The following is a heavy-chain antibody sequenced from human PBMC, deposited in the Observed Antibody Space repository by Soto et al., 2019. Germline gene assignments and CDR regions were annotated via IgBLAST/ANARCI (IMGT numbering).Heavy chain of an antibody. D-gene: IGHD3-10*01. CDR2: IYYSGST. J-gene: IGHJ6*02. Sequence: SETLSLTCTVSGGSVSSGSYYWSWIRQPPGKGLEWIGYIYYSGSTNYNPSLKGRVTISVDTSKNQFSLKLSSVTAADTAVYYCARDHYGSGSNYYGMDVWGQGTTVTVSS. CDR3: ARDHYGSGSNYYGMDV. CDR1: GGSVSSGSYY. V-gene: IGHV4-61*01.